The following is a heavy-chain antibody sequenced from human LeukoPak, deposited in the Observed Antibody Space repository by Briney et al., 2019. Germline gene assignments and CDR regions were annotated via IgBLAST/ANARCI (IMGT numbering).Heavy chain of an antibody. CDR3: ARARRSAAAGGVHFDY. V-gene: IGHV1-2*04. CDR1: GGTFSNYA. D-gene: IGHD6-13*01. Sequence: GASVKVSCKASGGTFSNYAFSWVRQAPGQGLEWMGWINPNSGGTNYAQKFQGWVTMTRDTSISTAYMELSRLRSDDTAVYYCARARRSAAAGGVHFDYWGQGTLVTVSS. J-gene: IGHJ4*02. CDR2: INPNSGGT.